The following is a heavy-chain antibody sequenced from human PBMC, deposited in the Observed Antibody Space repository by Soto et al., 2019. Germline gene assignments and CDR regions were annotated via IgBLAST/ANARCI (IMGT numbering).Heavy chain of an antibody. D-gene: IGHD3-3*01. CDR3: ARDRAQSTIFGVVIPRGNWFDP. Sequence: SQTLSLTCAIPGDSVSSHSAAWNWIRQSPSRGLEWLGRTYYRSKWYNDYAVSVKSRITINPDTSKNQFSLQLNSVTPEDTAVYYCARDRAQSTIFGVVIPRGNWFDPWGQGTLVTVSS. CDR1: GDSVSSHSAA. CDR2: TYYRSKWYN. J-gene: IGHJ5*02. V-gene: IGHV6-1*01.